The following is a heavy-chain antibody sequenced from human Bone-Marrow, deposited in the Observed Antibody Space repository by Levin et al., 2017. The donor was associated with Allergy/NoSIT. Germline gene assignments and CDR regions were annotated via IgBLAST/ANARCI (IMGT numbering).Heavy chain of an antibody. CDR2: IRSKAYGGTT. D-gene: IGHD3-10*01. J-gene: IGHJ6*02. V-gene: IGHV3-49*04. CDR3: GGSGSYYHYYYYGMDV. CDR1: GFTFGDYA. Sequence: SCTASGFTFGDYAMSWVRQAPGKGLEWVGFIRSKAYGGTTEYAASVKGRFTISRDDSKSIAYLQMNSLKTEDTAVYYCGGSGSYYHYYYYGMDVWGQGTTVTVSS.